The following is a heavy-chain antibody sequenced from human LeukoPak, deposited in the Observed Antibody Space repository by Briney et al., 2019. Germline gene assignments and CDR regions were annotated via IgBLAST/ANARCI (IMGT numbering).Heavy chain of an antibody. V-gene: IGHV4-31*03. CDR2: ISYSGST. J-gene: IGHJ2*01. D-gene: IGHD3-16*01. CDR1: GVSISSGGYY. Sequence: SETLSLTCTVSGVSISSGGYYWSWLRQHPGKGLEWIGYISYSGSTYFNPSLKSRVTISVDTSKNQFSLKLSSLTAADTAVYYCARSPSASTLRWYFDLWGRGTLVTVSS. CDR3: ARSPSASTLRWYFDL.